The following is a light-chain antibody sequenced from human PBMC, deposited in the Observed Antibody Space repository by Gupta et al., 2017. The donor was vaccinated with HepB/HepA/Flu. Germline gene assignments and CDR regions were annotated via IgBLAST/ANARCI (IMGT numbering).Light chain of an antibody. Sequence: QSALTQPASVSESPGQSITISCTGTSSDIGSDNYVSWYQQHPGKAHKLIIFDVSNRPSGLASLFSGSKSGNTASLTIAELQAEDEADYYCSSVTTSSTWVFGGGTKLTVL. CDR3: SSVTTSSTWV. V-gene: IGLV2-14*01. J-gene: IGLJ3*02. CDR2: DVS. CDR1: SSDIGSDNY.